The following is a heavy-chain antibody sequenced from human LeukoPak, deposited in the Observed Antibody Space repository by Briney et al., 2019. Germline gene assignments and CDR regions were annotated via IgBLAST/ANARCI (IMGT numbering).Heavy chain of an antibody. V-gene: IGHV1-2*06. Sequence: ASVKVSCKASGYTFTGYYMHWVRQAPGQGLEWMGRINPNIGGTNYAQKFQGRVTITRDTSISTAYMELNRLRSDDTAVYYCGIPGRGLVIDYWGQGTLVTVSS. J-gene: IGHJ4*02. CDR1: GYTFTGYY. CDR3: GIPGRGLVIDY. D-gene: IGHD3-10*01. CDR2: INPNIGGT.